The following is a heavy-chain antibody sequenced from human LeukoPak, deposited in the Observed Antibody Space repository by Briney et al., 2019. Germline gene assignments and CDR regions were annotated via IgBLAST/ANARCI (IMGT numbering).Heavy chain of an antibody. J-gene: IGHJ6*03. CDR3: ARAHSSASHPHHHYHIDV. CDR2: IYYSGST. V-gene: IGHV4-39*07. D-gene: IGHD1-14*01. CDR1: GGSVSRSPYY. Sequence: PSETLSLTCTVSGGSVSRSPYYWGWIRQPPGKGLEWIGTIYYSGSTYYNPSLKSRVTISVDTSKNQFSLKLRSVTAGDAAVYYCARAHSSASHPHHHYHIDVWGKGPTVTVPS.